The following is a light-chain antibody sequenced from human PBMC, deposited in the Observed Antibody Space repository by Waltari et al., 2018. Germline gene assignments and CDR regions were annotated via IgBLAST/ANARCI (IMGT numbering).Light chain of an antibody. CDR1: QSINNN. CDR2: RAS. CDR3: QQFNTWPPLT. J-gene: IGKJ4*01. Sequence: EIVMTQSPATPSVSPGERATISCRASQSINNNIAWYQQRPGQAPRPLIYRASTRATGIAARFSGSGSATEFTLTISSLQSEDFAVYYCQQFNTWPPLTFGGGTRVEIK. V-gene: IGKV3-15*01.